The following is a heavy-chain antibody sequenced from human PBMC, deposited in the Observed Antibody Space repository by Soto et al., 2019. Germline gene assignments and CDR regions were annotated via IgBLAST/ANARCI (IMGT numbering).Heavy chain of an antibody. CDR1: GFTFSSYA. CDR3: AKGGGDSSSKYYFDY. J-gene: IGHJ4*02. V-gene: IGHV3-23*01. CDR2: ISGSGGST. D-gene: IGHD6-13*01. Sequence: GGSLRLSCAASGFTFSSYAMSWVRQAPGKGLEWVSAISGSGGSTYYADSVKGRFTISRDNSKNTLYLQMNSLRAEDTAVYYCAKGGGDSSSKYYFDYWGQGTLATVSS.